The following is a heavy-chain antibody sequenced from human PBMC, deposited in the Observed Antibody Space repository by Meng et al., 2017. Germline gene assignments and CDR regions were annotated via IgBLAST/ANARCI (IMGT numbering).Heavy chain of an antibody. CDR1: GYTLTSYA. CDR2: IDTKTGNP. Sequence: QGQWWQAGSELRKPGASVKGSCKASGYTLTSYAINWLRQAPGQGLQWMGWIDTKTGNPTYVPGLTGRLVFSLDTSVSTAYLQISGLKADDTAVYYCTRDGYSDCSRTSCFDSWGQGTLVTVSS. D-gene: IGHD2-2*01. V-gene: IGHV7-4-1*02. CDR3: TRDGYSDCSRTSCFDS. J-gene: IGHJ4*02.